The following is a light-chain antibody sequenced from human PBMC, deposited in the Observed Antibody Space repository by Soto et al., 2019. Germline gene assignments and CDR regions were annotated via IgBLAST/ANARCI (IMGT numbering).Light chain of an antibody. V-gene: IGKV1-39*01. CDR3: QQTYSTPWT. CDR1: QSVSIY. J-gene: IGKJ1*01. CDR2: AAS. Sequence: DIQMTHFPSSLSASVGYRVIFTCLASQSVSIYLNWYQQKPGKAPKLLIYAASSLQSGVPSRFSGSGSGTDFTLTISSLQPEDFATYYCQQTYSTPWTFGHGTKVDIK.